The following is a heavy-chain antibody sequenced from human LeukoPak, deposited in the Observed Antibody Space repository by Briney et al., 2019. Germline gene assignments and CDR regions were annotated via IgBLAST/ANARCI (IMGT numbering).Heavy chain of an antibody. CDR2: IYYSGST. CDR3: ARARRRRGGRFDY. Sequence: SQTLSLTCTVSGGSISSGGYYWSWIRQHPGKGLEWIGYIYYSGSTYYNPSLKSRVTISVDTSKNQFSLKLSSVTAADTAVYYRARARRRRGGRFDYWGQGTLVTVSS. V-gene: IGHV4-31*03. CDR1: GGSISSGGYY. J-gene: IGHJ4*02. D-gene: IGHD2-15*01.